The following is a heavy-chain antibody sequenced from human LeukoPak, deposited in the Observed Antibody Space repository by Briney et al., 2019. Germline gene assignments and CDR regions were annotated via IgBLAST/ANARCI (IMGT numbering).Heavy chain of an antibody. D-gene: IGHD3-10*01. CDR2: INSDGFST. J-gene: IGHJ5*02. Sequence: PGGSLRLSCAASGFTFSTYWMHWVRQAPGKGLVWVSHINSDGFSTTYADSVKGRFTISRDNAKNTLYLQMNSLRGEDTAVYYCARSRQPYYYGSGGSWFDPWGQGTLVTVSS. CDR1: GFTFSTYW. V-gene: IGHV3-74*01. CDR3: ARSRQPYYYGSGGSWFDP.